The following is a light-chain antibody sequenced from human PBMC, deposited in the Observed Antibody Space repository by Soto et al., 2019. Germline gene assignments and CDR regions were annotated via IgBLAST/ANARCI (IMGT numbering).Light chain of an antibody. CDR3: LQHNNYPPIT. CDR1: QGIRND. V-gene: IGKV1-17*01. J-gene: IGKJ5*01. CDR2: DAS. Sequence: DIQMTQSPSSLSASVGDRVTITCRASQGIRNDFAWYQQKPGKAPKRLIYDASSLQSGVPSRFSGSGSGTEFTLTIISLQPEDSATYYCLQHNNYPPITFGQGTRLEIK.